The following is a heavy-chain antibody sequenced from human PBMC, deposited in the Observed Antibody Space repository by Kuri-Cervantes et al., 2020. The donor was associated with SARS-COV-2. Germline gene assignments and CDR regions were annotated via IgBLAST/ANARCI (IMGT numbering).Heavy chain of an antibody. V-gene: IGHV1-18*01. Sequence: ASVKVSCKASGYTFTSYGISWVRQAPGQGLEWMGWISAYNGNTNYAQKLQGRVTMTTDTSTSTAYMELRSLRSDDTAVYYCARVSSRSSSWFSYYYYGMDVWGQGTTVTVSS. CDR3: ARVSSRSSSWFSYYYYGMDV. CDR1: GYTFTSYG. J-gene: IGHJ6*02. D-gene: IGHD6-13*01. CDR2: ISAYNGNT.